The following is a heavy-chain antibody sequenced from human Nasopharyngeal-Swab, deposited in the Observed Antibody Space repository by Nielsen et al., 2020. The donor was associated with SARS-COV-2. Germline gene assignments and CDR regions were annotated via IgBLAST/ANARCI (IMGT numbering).Heavy chain of an antibody. D-gene: IGHD3-16*01. V-gene: IGHV3-21*01. Sequence: GESLKISCAASGFTFSSYSMNWVRQAPGKGLEWVSSISSSSSYIYYADSVKGRFTISRDNSKNTLYLQMNSLRAEDTAVYYCARDIGGMFDYWGQGTLVTVSS. CDR1: GFTFSSYS. CDR3: ARDIGGMFDY. J-gene: IGHJ4*02. CDR2: ISSSSSYI.